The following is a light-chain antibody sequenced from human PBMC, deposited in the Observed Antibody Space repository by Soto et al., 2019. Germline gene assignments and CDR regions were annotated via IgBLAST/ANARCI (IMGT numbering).Light chain of an antibody. V-gene: IGKV3-20*01. CDR3: QQYGSSPYT. CDR1: QGVSSRF. Sequence: EIVLTQSPGTLSLSPGERATLSCRASQGVSSRFLAWYQQKPGQATRLLMYGASSRATGIPDRFSGNGSGTDFTLTISRLEPEDFAAYYCQQYGSSPYTFGLGTKLEIK. CDR2: GAS. J-gene: IGKJ2*01.